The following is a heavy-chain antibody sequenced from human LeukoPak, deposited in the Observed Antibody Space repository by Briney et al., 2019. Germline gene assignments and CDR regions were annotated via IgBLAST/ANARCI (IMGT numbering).Heavy chain of an antibody. CDR1: GFTFSSYT. J-gene: IGHJ4*02. V-gene: IGHV3-21*01. CDR3: ARGLGTTVTNEYYYDSSGYYDGGLDY. Sequence: GGSLRLSCSASGFTFSSYTMNWVRQAPGKELEWVSSKSGRSTYIFYADSVKGRFTISSDNAKNSLSLQTNSLRAEDTAVYYCARGLGTTVTNEYYYDSSGYYDGGLDYWGQGTLVTVSS. D-gene: IGHD3-22*01. CDR2: KSGRSTYI.